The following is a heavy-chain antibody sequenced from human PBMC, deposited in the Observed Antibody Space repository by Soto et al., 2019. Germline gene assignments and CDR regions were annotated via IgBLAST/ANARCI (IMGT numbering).Heavy chain of an antibody. D-gene: IGHD1-1*01. CDR1: GFIFSNYA. CDR2: ISGSGATT. Sequence: VHLLESGGDLVQRGGSLRLSCAASGFIFSNYAMSWVRQAPGKGLEWVSAISGSGATTYYPDSVKGRFTISRDNSKNTLYLQMNRLRAEDTAVYYCTKGGIPRRYNIPKVDFDYWGQGSLVTVSS. V-gene: IGHV3-23*01. CDR3: TKGGIPRRYNIPKVDFDY. J-gene: IGHJ4*02.